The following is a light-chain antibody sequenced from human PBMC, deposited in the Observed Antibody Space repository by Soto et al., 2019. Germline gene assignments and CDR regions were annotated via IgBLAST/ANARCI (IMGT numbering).Light chain of an antibody. V-gene: IGLV1-36*01. J-gene: IGLJ2*01. CDR2: YDD. CDR3: AAWDDSLNAVV. Sequence: QSVLSQPPSVSGAPRQRVTISCSGSSSNIGNNAVNWFQQLPGKAPKLLIYYDDLLTAGVSDRFSGSKSGTSASLAISALQSEDEADYHCAAWDDSLNAVVFGGGTKLTAL. CDR1: SSNIGNNA.